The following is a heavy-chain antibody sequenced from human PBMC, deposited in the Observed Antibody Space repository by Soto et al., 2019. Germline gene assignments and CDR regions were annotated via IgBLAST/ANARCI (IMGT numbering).Heavy chain of an antibody. CDR2: ISGSGDRT. Sequence: GGSLRLSCAASGFTLSSYGMHWVRQAPGKGLEWVSGISGSGDRTDYADSEEGRFTISRDNSKGTLYLLVNSLRAEDTAVYYCAKAGTSCCYFYYMDVWGKGTTVTVSS. V-gene: IGHV3-23*01. J-gene: IGHJ6*03. CDR3: AKAGTSCCYFYYMDV. CDR1: GFTLSSYG. D-gene: IGHD2-2*01.